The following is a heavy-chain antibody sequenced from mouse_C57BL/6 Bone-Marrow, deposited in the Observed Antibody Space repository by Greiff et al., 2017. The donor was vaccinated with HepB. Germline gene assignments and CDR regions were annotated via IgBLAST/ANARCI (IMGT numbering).Heavy chain of an antibody. CDR2: IRSKSSNYAT. J-gene: IGHJ2*01. Sequence: DVQLVESGGGLVQPKGSLKLSCAASGFTFNTYAMHWVRQAPGKGLEWVARIRSKSSNYATYYADSVKDRITISSDDSQSMHYLQMNNLKTEDTAMYYCVRAGNLGDFDYWGQGTTLTVSS. V-gene: IGHV10-3*01. D-gene: IGHD2-1*01. CDR1: GFTFNTYA. CDR3: VRAGNLGDFDY.